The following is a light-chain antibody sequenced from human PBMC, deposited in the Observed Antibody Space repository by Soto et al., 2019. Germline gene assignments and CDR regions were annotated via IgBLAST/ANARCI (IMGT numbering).Light chain of an antibody. Sequence: DIQLTQSPSFLSASVGDRVTITCRASQGISSYLAWFQQKPGRAPNLLIYGASTLQSGVPSRFSGSGSGTDFTLTISSLQPEDFATYYCQQSYTTPITFGPGTKVDIK. V-gene: IGKV1-39*01. J-gene: IGKJ3*01. CDR2: GAS. CDR3: QQSYTTPIT. CDR1: QGISSY.